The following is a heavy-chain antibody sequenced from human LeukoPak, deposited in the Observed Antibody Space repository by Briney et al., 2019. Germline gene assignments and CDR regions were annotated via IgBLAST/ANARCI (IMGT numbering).Heavy chain of an antibody. J-gene: IGHJ4*02. V-gene: IGHV1-24*01. CDR1: GYTLIELS. CDR3: ATAQYYYDSSGYYYFDY. CDR2: FDPEDGET. Sequence: GASVKVSCKVSGYTLIELSMHWVRQAPGKGLEWMGGFDPEDGETIYAQRFQGRVTMTEDTSTDTAYMELSSLRSEDTAVYYCATAQYYYDSSGYYYFDYWGQGTLVTVSS. D-gene: IGHD3-22*01.